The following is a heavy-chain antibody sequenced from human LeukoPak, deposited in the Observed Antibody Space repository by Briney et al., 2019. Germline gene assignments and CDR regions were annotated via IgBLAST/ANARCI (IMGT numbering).Heavy chain of an antibody. J-gene: IGHJ4*02. Sequence: GGSLRLSCAASGFTFSSYSMNWVRQAAGKGLEWFSSISSSSRYIYCADSVKGRFTISRDNAKNSLYLQMNSLRAEDTAVYYCAGSGSLDYWGQGTLVTVSS. V-gene: IGHV3-21*01. CDR1: GFTFSSYS. CDR3: AGSGSLDY. CDR2: ISSSSRYI.